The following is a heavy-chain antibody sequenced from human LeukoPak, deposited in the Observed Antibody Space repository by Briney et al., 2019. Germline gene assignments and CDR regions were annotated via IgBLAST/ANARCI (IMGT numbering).Heavy chain of an antibody. V-gene: IGHV3-33*01. J-gene: IGHJ4*02. CDR2: IWYDGSNK. CDR3: ARDDRRGLDS. CDR1: GFTFSNYG. Sequence: GGSLRLSCEASGFTFSNYGIHWARQAPGTGLEWVALIWYDGSNKYYADSVKGRFTISRDNSKDTLYLQMNSLRAEDTAVYYCARDDRRGLDSWGQGTLVTVSS.